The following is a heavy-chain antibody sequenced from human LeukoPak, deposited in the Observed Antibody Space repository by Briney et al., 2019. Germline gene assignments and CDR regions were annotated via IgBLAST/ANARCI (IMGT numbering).Heavy chain of an antibody. CDR1: GGTFSSYA. J-gene: IGHJ4*02. CDR3: ASGYYYDSSGNFDY. Sequence: ASVKVSCKASGGTFSSYAISWVRQAPGQGLEWMGGIIPIFGTANYAQKFQGRVTITADESTSTAYMELSSLRSEDTAVYYCASGYYYDSSGNFDYWGQGTLVTVSS. CDR2: IIPIFGTA. D-gene: IGHD3-22*01. V-gene: IGHV1-69*13.